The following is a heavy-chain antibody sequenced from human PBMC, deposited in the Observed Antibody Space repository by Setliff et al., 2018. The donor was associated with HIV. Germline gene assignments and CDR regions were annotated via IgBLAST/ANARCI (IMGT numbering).Heavy chain of an antibody. CDR3: ARAYTSGWYLELGLTYLDS. Sequence: ASVKVSCKASGYTFSRYGISWVRQAPGQGLEWMGWISGYNGNTKYVQKFQSRVTMTTDTSTSTVYMELRSLRSDDTAVYYCARAYTSGWYLELGLTYLDSWGQGTLVTVSS. CDR2: ISGYNGNT. CDR1: GYTFSRYG. V-gene: IGHV1-18*01. D-gene: IGHD6-19*01. J-gene: IGHJ4*02.